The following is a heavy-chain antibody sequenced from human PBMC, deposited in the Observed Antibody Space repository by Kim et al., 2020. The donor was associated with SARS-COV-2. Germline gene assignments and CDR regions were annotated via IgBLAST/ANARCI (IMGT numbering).Heavy chain of an antibody. CDR2: IGGSGGST. J-gene: IGHJ5*02. Sequence: GGSLRLSCAASGFTFSSYALTWVRQAPGKGLEWVSAIGGSGGSTFYADSVKGRFTISRDNSKNTLYLQMNSLRAEDTAVYYCAKTGGAVWVAATRWFDPWGQGTLVTVSS. D-gene: IGHD2-15*01. V-gene: IGHV3-23*01. CDR1: GFTFSSYA. CDR3: AKTGGAVWVAATRWFDP.